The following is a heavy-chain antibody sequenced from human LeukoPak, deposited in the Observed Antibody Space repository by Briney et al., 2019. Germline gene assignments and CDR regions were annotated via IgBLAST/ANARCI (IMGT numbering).Heavy chain of an antibody. CDR3: ARGRGVVVIAYFDY. D-gene: IGHD3-22*01. CDR1: GFTVSSNY. Sequence: PGGSLRLSCAVSGFTVSSNYMSWVRQAPGKGLEWVSVIYSGGSTYYADSVKGRFTISRDNSKNTLYLQMNTLRAEDTAVYYCARGRGVVVIAYFDYWGQGTLVTVSS. V-gene: IGHV3-53*01. CDR2: IYSGGST. J-gene: IGHJ4*02.